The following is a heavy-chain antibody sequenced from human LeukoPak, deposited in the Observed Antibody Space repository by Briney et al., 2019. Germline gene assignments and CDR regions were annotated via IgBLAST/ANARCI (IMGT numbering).Heavy chain of an antibody. J-gene: IGHJ4*02. CDR1: GFTFADYA. CDR2: ISWNGGNI. Sequence: GGSLRLSCAASGFTFADYAMHWVRQAPGKGLEWVSGISWNGGNIGYADSVKGRFTISRDNAKNSLYLQMNSLRAEDTAVYYCARAPARMGGYFDYWGQGTLVTVSS. V-gene: IGHV3-9*01. D-gene: IGHD1-26*01. CDR3: ARAPARMGGYFDY.